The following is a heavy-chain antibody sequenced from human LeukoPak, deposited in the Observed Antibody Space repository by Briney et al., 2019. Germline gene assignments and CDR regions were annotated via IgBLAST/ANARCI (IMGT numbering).Heavy chain of an antibody. CDR3: ARGDPENYYYYYMDV. CDR2: ISSSSSTK. D-gene: IGHD2-21*02. V-gene: IGHV3-11*04. Sequence: PGWSLRLSRAASGFTFRDFYMTWLRQAPGKGLEWVSYISSSSSTKYYADSMKGRFTISSDNANNSLYEQMNSLRAEDTAVYYGARGDPENYYYYYMDVWGKGTTVTVSS. J-gene: IGHJ6*03. CDR1: GFTFRDFY.